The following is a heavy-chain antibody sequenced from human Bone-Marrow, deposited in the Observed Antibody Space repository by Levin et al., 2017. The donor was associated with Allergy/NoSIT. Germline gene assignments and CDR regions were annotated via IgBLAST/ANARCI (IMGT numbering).Heavy chain of an antibody. Sequence: SETLSLTCSVSGGSMNDYYWSWIRQPPGKGLEWIGYIYHSGNTNYNPSLKSRVTISADKSKNQFSLKVTSVTAADTAVYYCAGDEGIATGDFDYWGQGTLVSVSS. V-gene: IGHV4-59*01. J-gene: IGHJ4*02. CDR2: IYHSGNT. CDR1: GGSMNDYY. CDR3: AGDEGIATGDFDY. D-gene: IGHD6-13*01.